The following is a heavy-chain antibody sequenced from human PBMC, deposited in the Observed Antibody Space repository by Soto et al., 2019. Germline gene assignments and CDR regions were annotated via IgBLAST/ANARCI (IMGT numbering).Heavy chain of an antibody. CDR1: GVTFSNYA. CDR2: ISGSGVGT. V-gene: IGHV3-23*01. J-gene: IGHJ4*02. D-gene: IGHD2-2*01. CDR3: AKGSGSSRPYYFDY. Sequence: EVQVLESGGGLVQPGGSLRLSCAASGVTFSNYAMSWVRQAPGKGLEWVSAISGSGVGTYYADSVKGRFTISRDNSKNTLFVQMNSLRAEDTAVYYCAKGSGSSRPYYFDYWGQGTLVTVSS.